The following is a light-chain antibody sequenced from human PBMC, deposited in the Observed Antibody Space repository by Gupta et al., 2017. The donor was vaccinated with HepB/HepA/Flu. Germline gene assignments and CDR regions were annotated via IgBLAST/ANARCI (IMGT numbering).Light chain of an antibody. CDR1: ETLSSN. J-gene: IGKJ5*01. Sequence: DIVMTQSPATLSVSPGERATLSCRASETLSSNLAWYQQKPGQAPRLLIYGASTRATGIPARFSGSGYGREFTLTISSLQSEDFAVYYCQQYINWLPITFGQGTRLEIK. V-gene: IGKV3-15*01. CDR2: GAS. CDR3: QQYINWLPIT.